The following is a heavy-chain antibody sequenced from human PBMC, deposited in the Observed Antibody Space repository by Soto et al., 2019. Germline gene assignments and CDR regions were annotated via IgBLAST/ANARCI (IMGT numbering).Heavy chain of an antibody. V-gene: IGHV4-59*01. J-gene: IGHJ5*02. D-gene: IGHD2-15*01. CDR2: IYYSGST. CDR1: GGSISSYY. CDR3: ARDHCSGGSCYSGWWFDP. Sequence: SETLSLTCTVSGGSISSYYWSWIRQPPWKGLEWIGYIYYSGSTNYNPSLKSRVTISVDTSKNQFSLKLSSVTAADTAVYYCARDHCSGGSCYSGWWFDPWGQGTLVTVST.